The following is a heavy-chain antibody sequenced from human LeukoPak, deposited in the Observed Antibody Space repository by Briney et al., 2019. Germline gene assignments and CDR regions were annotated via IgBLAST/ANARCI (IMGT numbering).Heavy chain of an antibody. D-gene: IGHD3-10*01. V-gene: IGHV1-18*01. Sequence: APVKVSSKASLYTFTTYVIGTVRQSPGQGREGMGWIGPYNRNTDYAQKFQGRVTMTTETSTRTAYMESRRLKSDGTAVCYCARGAYGSVLDVWGQGTTVIVSS. J-gene: IGHJ6*02. CDR3: ARGAYGSVLDV. CDR2: IGPYNRNT. CDR1: LYTFTTYV.